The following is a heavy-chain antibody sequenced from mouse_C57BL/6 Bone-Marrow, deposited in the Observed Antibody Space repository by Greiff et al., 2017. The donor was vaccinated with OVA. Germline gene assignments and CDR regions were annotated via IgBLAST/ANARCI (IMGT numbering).Heavy chain of an antibody. CDR2: ISGGGGNT. J-gene: IGHJ4*01. CDR3: ASQLTYYSNQD. V-gene: IGHV5-9*01. D-gene: IGHD2-5*01. Sequence: EVKLQESGGGLVKPGGSLKLSCAASGFTFSSYTMSWVRQTPEKRLEWVATISGGGGNTYYPDSVKGRFTISRDNAKNTLYLQMSSLRSEDTALYYCASQLTYYSNQDWGQGTSVTVSS. CDR1: GFTFSSYT.